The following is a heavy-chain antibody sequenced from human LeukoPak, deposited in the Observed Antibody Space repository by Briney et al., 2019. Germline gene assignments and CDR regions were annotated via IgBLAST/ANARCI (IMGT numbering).Heavy chain of an antibody. D-gene: IGHD5-12*01. V-gene: IGHV3-30*18. J-gene: IGHJ4*02. Sequence: RGSLRLSCAASGFTFDGYVMSWVRQAPGKGLEWVAVISIDGSEKYYADSVKGRFTISRDNSKNTLYLQMNSLRGDDTAVYYCANPQSRGYDYLDYWGQGALVTVSS. CDR2: ISIDGSEK. CDR1: GFTFDGYV. CDR3: ANPQSRGYDYLDY.